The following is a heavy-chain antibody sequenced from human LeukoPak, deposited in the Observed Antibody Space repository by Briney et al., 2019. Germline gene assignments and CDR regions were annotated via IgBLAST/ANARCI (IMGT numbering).Heavy chain of an antibody. CDR1: GYTFTGYY. Sequence: ASVKVSCKASGYTFTGYYMHWVRQAPGQGLEWMGWINPNSGGTNYAQKFQGRVTMTRDTSISTAYMELSRLRSDDTAVYYCARSRAAGTGNWFDPWGQGTLVTVSS. D-gene: IGHD6-13*01. CDR2: INPNSGGT. V-gene: IGHV1-2*02. J-gene: IGHJ5*02. CDR3: ARSRAAGTGNWFDP.